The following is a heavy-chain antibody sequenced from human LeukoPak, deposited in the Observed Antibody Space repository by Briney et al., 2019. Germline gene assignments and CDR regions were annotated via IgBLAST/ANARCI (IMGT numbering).Heavy chain of an antibody. CDR2: ISNDGSNK. Sequence: GGSLRLSCVASGFTFSSYGMHWVRQAPGKGLEWVAVISNDGSNKYYADSVKGRFTISRDNSKNTLYLQMNSLRAEDTAVYYCAKGRGAFDIWGQGTMVTVSS. CDR1: GFTFSSYG. D-gene: IGHD3-10*01. V-gene: IGHV3-30*18. J-gene: IGHJ3*02. CDR3: AKGRGAFDI.